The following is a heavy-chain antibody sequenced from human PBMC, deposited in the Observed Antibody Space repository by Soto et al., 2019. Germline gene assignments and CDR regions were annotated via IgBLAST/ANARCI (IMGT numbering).Heavy chain of an antibody. CDR2: IMSDGSYT. Sequence: GGSLRLSCAASGFTFTSYWMHWVRQAPGKGSVWVSRIMSDGSYTNYADSVKGRFTISRDNAKNTLYLQMNSLRAEDTAVYYCAREGLGFSYSIWGQGTLVTVSS. CDR1: GFTFTSYW. CDR3: AREGLGFSYSI. J-gene: IGHJ4*02. V-gene: IGHV3-74*01. D-gene: IGHD5-18*01.